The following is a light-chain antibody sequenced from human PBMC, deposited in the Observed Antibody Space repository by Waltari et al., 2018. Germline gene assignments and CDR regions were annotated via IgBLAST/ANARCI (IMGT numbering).Light chain of an antibody. Sequence: DIQMTQSPSSLSASVGDRVTITCRASQSISSYLNWYQQKPGKAPKLLIYAASSLQSGVPSRVSGSGEGTDFTLTISSLQTEDFATYYCQQSYSTPRTFGQGTKVEIK. V-gene: IGKV1-39*01. J-gene: IGKJ1*01. CDR2: AAS. CDR3: QQSYSTPRT. CDR1: QSISSY.